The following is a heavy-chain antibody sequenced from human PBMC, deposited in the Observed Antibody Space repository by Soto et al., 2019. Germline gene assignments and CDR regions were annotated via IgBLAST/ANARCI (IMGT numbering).Heavy chain of an antibody. V-gene: IGHV4-34*01. D-gene: IGHD6-19*01. J-gene: IGHJ4*02. CDR2: INHSGST. CDR3: VSRGWYIDY. CDR1: GGSFSGYY. Sequence: SETLSLTCAVYGGSFSGYYWSWIRQPPGKGLEWIGEINHSGSTNYNPSLKSRVTISVDTSKNQFSLMLSSVTAADTAVYYCVSRGWYIDYWGQGTLVTVSS.